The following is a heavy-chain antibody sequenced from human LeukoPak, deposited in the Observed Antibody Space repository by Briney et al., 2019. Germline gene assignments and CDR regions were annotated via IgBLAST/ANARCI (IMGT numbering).Heavy chain of an antibody. D-gene: IGHD3-10*01. CDR1: GFTFSSYA. J-gene: IGHJ4*02. CDR3: AKSNNYYGSGSPMFDY. CDR2: ISGSGGRT. Sequence: GRSLRLSCAASGFTFSSYAMSWVRQAPGKGLEWVSAISGSGGRTYYADSVKGRFTISRDNSKNTLYLQMNSLRAEDTAVYYCAKSNNYYGSGSPMFDYWGQGTLVTASS. V-gene: IGHV3-23*01.